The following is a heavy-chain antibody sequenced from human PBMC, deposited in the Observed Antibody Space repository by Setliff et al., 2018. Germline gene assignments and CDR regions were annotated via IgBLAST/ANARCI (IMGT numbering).Heavy chain of an antibody. D-gene: IGHD5-18*01. CDR1: GYTFTSYG. CDR3: ARAVGAAMVTWYFDY. J-gene: IGHJ4*02. Sequence: SVKVSCKASGYTFTSYGISWVRQATGQGLEWMGGIIPIFGTANYAQKFQGRVTITTDESTSTAYMELSSLRSEDTAVYYCARAVGAAMVTWYFDYWGQGTLVTVSS. V-gene: IGHV1-69*05. CDR2: IIPIFGTA.